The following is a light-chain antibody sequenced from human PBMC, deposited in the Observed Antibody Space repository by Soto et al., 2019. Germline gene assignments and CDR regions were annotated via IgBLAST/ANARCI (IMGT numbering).Light chain of an antibody. CDR3: KQYGSSSWT. J-gene: IGKJ1*01. Sequence: EIVLTQSPGTLSLSPRERDTLSCRASQSVSSSYLAWYQQKPGQPPRLVMYATSSRATGIPARFSGSGSGTEFTLTISRLEPEDFAVYYCKQYGSSSWTFGQGTKVDIK. CDR1: QSVSSSY. V-gene: IGKV3-20*01. CDR2: ATS.